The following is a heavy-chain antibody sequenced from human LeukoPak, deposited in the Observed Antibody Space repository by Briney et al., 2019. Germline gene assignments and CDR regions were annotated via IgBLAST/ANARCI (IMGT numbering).Heavy chain of an antibody. D-gene: IGHD3-3*01. J-gene: IGHJ4*02. CDR2: ISGSGGST. CDR3: AKDLERFSRLSYFDY. V-gene: IGHV3-23*01. CDR1: GFTFSSYS. Sequence: GGSLRLSCAASGFTFSSYSMNWVRQAPGKGLEWVSAISGSGGSTYYADSVKGRFTISRDNSKNTLYLQMNSLRAEDTAVYYCAKDLERFSRLSYFDYWGQGTLVTVSS.